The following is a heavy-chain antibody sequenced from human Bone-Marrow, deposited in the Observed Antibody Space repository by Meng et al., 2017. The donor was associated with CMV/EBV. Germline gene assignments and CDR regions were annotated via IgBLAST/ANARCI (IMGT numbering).Heavy chain of an antibody. CDR3: ARRSYSVNWFDP. D-gene: IGHD4-11*01. V-gene: IGHV3-30*02. Sequence: GGSLRLSCAASGFTFSSYGMHWVRQAPGKGLEWVAFIRYDGSNKYYADSVKGRFTISRDNSKNTLYLQMNSLRAEDTAVYYCARRSYSVNWFDPWGQGTLVTVSS. CDR2: IRYDGSNK. CDR1: GFTFSSYG. J-gene: IGHJ5*02.